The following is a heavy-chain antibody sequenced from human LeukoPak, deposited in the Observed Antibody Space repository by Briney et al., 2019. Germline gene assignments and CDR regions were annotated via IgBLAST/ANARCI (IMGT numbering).Heavy chain of an antibody. J-gene: IGHJ4*02. Sequence: GGSLRLSCAASGFTFSSYAMSWVRQAPGKGLEWVSAISGSGGSTYYADSVKGRFTISRDNPKNTLYLQMNSLRAEDTAVYYCAKDGGHYYDSSGYPTYFDYWGQGTLVTVSS. CDR1: GFTFSSYA. V-gene: IGHV3-23*01. D-gene: IGHD3-22*01. CDR3: AKDGGHYYDSSGYPTYFDY. CDR2: ISGSGGST.